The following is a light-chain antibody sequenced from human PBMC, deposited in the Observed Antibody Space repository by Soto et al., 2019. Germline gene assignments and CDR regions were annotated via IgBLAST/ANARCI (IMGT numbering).Light chain of an antibody. Sequence: QLVLTQPASVSGSPGQSITISCTGASSDVGGHNYVSWYQHHPGIAPKLVIYEVSNRPSGVPNRFSGSKSDSTASLTISGLQAEDEADYYCSSYMSSSTSVVFGGGTKLTVL. J-gene: IGLJ2*01. CDR3: SSYMSSSTSVV. CDR2: EVS. V-gene: IGLV2-14*01. CDR1: SSDVGGHNY.